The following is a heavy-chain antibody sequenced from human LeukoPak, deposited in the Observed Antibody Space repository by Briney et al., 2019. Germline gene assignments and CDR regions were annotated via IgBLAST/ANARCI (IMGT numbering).Heavy chain of an antibody. Sequence: PSETLSLTCTVSGYSISSGYYWGWIRQPPGKGLEWIGSIYHSGSTYYNPSLKSRVTISVDTSKNQFSLKLSSVTAADTAVYYCARSGYCSSTSCYPFDYWGQGTLVTVSS. CDR2: IYHSGST. D-gene: IGHD2-2*01. CDR1: GYSISSGYY. V-gene: IGHV4-38-2*02. J-gene: IGHJ4*02. CDR3: ARSGYCSSTSCYPFDY.